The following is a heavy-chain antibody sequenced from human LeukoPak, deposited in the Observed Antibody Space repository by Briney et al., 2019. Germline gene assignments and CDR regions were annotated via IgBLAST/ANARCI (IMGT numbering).Heavy chain of an antibody. J-gene: IGHJ4*02. CDR1: GFTFSSYA. CDR2: ISAGGGST. CDR3: ARQQQQLWYD. Sequence: PGGSLRLSCAASGFTFSSYAMSWVRQAPGKGLEWVSTISAGGGSTYYADSVKGRFTISRDNSKNTLYLQMNSLRAEDTAVYFCARQQQQLWYDWGQGTLVTVSS. D-gene: IGHD5-18*01. V-gene: IGHV3-23*01.